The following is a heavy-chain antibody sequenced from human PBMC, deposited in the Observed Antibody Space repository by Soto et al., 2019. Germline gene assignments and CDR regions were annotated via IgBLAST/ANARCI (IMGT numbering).Heavy chain of an antibody. CDR2: VYDSGST. CDR1: GASVINDY. Sequence: QVQLQESGPGVVKPSETLSLTCTVTGASVINDYWNWIRQPPGKGLEWIGFVYDSGSTSYNSSLKSRLTISVDTSKNQFSLKLSSVTAADTAVYYCVRQVGATGSYSYAVWGQGTIVTVSS. J-gene: IGHJ3*01. CDR3: VRQVGATGSYSYAV. V-gene: IGHV4-59*02. D-gene: IGHD1-26*01.